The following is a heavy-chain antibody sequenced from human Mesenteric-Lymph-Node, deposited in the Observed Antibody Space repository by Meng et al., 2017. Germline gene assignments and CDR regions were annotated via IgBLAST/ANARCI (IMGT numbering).Heavy chain of an antibody. V-gene: IGHV1-2*06. CDR1: GYTFTGYY. J-gene: IGHJ6*02. D-gene: IGHD3-10*01. CDR3: ARYMVRGLVYGMDV. Sequence: ASVKVSCKASGYTFTGYYMHWVRQAPGQGLEWMGRINPNSGGTNYAQKFQGRVTITRNTSISTAYMELSSLRSEDTAVYYCARYMVRGLVYGMDVWGQGTTVTVSS. CDR2: INPNSGGT.